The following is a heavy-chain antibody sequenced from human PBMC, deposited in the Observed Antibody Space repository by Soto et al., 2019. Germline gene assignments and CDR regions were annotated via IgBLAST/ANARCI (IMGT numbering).Heavy chain of an antibody. CDR1: GGTFSSYT. J-gene: IGHJ4*02. CDR2: IIPILGIA. D-gene: IGHD2-21*02. CDR3: AREQYGGDPMI. Sequence: QVQLVQSGAEVKKPGSSVKVSCKASGGTFSSYTISWVRQAPGQGLEWMGRIIPILGIANYAQKFQGRVPITADKSTRAAYMELSSLRSEDTAVYYCAREQYGGDPMIWGQGTLVTVSS. V-gene: IGHV1-69*08.